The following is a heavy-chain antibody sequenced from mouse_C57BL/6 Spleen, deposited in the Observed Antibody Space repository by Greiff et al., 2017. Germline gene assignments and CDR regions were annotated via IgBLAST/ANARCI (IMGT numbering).Heavy chain of an antibody. CDR1: GYTFTDYN. J-gene: IGHJ1*03. CDR2: INPNNGGT. V-gene: IGHV1-18*01. Sequence: EVQLQQSGPELVKPGASVKIPCKASGYTFTDYNMDWVKQSHGKSLEWIGDINPNNGGTIYNQKFKGKATLTVDTSSSTAYMELRSLTSEDTAAYYCATRLAYSRYFDVWGTGTTVTVSS. CDR3: ATRLAYSRYFDV. D-gene: IGHD2-10*01.